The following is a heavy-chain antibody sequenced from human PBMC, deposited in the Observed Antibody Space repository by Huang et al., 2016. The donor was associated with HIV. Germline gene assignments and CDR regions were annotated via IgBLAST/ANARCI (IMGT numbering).Heavy chain of an antibody. CDR2: IYYKGRT. CDR3: ARHREGPVAYYSGWGSHLNYTDV. J-gene: IGHJ6*03. D-gene: IGHD3-10*01. CDR1: GGSIRSSDYH. Sequence: QLLLQESGPGLVKPSEALALTCAVSGGSIRSSDYHWGWIRQPPGKGLGWIGGIYYKGRTHTRPSRKSRVTIAVDTSENRVFLNLTSMAAADTAVYYCARHREGPVAYYSGWGSHLNYTDVWGRGRTVVVSS. V-gene: IGHV4-39*01.